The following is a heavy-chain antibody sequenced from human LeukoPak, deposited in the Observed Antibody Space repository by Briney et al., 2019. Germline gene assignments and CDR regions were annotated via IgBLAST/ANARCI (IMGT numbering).Heavy chain of an antibody. V-gene: IGHV4-59*01. CDR3: ARDGDCSGGSCYFDC. CDR2: IYYSGST. CDR1: GGSISSYY. J-gene: IGHJ4*02. D-gene: IGHD2-15*01. Sequence: SETLSLTCTVSGGSISSYYWSWIRQPPGKGLEWIGYIYYSGSTNYNPSLKSRVTISVDTSKNQFSLKLSSVTAADTAVYYCARDGDCSGGSCYFDCWGQGTLVTVSS.